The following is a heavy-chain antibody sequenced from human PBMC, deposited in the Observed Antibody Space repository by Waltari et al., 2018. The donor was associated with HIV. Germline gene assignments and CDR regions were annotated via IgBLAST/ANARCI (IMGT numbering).Heavy chain of an antibody. Sequence: QVQLQQWGAGLLKPSETLSLPCAVYGGSFSGYYWSWIRQPPGKGLEWIGESNHRGRARYNPTLKSRVTVSGDTSRNQFSRKLSCGTAADTAVYCCARGRMGGAVDDWGQGTLVTVSS. CDR3: ARGRMGGAVDD. CDR1: GGSFSGYY. D-gene: IGHD3-16*01. J-gene: IGHJ4*02. CDR2: SNHRGRA. V-gene: IGHV4-34*01.